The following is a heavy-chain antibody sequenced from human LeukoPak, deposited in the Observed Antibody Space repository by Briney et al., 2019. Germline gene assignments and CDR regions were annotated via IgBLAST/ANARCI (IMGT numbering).Heavy chain of an antibody. V-gene: IGHV4-34*01. CDR3: ARGGYYYGSGSYHKNWFDP. J-gene: IGHJ5*02. D-gene: IGHD3-10*01. CDR2: INHSGST. Sequence: SETLSLTCAVYGGSFSGYYWSWIRQPPGKGLEWIGEINHSGSTNYNLSLKSRVTISVDTSKNQFSLKLSSVTAADTAVYYCARGGYYYGSGSYHKNWFDPWGQGTLVNVSS. CDR1: GGSFSGYY.